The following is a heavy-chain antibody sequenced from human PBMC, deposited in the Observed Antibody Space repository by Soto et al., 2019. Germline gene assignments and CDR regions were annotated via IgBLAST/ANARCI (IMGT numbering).Heavy chain of an antibody. J-gene: IGHJ4*02. CDR2: ISGYNGNT. D-gene: IGHD3-22*01. Sequence: XSVKLAYKASGYPFISNGISWVRQAPGQGLEWMGWISGYNGNTHYAQKFQGRVTMTTDTSTSTVYMELRSLTSDDTALYYCATDYYYDNTGPLDFWGQGTLVTVSS. CDR3: ATDYYYDNTGPLDF. V-gene: IGHV1-18*01. CDR1: GYPFISNG.